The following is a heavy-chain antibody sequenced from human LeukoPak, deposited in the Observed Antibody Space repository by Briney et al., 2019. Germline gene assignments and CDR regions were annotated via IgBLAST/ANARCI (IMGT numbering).Heavy chain of an antibody. V-gene: IGHV4-39*02. J-gene: IGHJ5*02. CDR1: GGSISSYY. Sequence: SETLSLTCTVSGGSISSYYWSWIRQPPGKGLEWIGSIYYSGSTYYNPSLKSRVTISVDTSKNQFSLKLSSVTAADTAVYYCARDSGSWNSRFDPWGQGTLVTVSS. CDR3: ARDSGSWNSRFDP. D-gene: IGHD1-7*01. CDR2: IYYSGST.